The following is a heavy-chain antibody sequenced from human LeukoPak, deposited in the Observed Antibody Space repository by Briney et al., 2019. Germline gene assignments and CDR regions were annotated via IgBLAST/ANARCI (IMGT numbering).Heavy chain of an antibody. CDR3: AKRYCSSTSCPSSFDY. CDR2: INHSGST. D-gene: IGHD2-2*01. J-gene: IGHJ4*02. Sequence: SETLSLTCAVYGGSFSGYYWSWIRQPPGKGLEWVGEINHSGSTNYNPSLKSRVTISVDTSKNQFSLKLSSVTAADTAVYYCAKRYCSSTSCPSSFDYWGQGTLVTVSS. V-gene: IGHV4-34*01. CDR1: GGSFSGYY.